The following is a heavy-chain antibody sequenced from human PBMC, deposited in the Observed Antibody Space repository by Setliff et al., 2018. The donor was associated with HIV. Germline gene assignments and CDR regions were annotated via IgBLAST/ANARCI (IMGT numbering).Heavy chain of an antibody. V-gene: IGHV1-3*01. D-gene: IGHD6-6*01. CDR3: ARDLGSSSWNYYYYMDV. Sequence: GASVKVSCKASGYTFTSYAMHWVRQAPGQRLEWMGWINAGNGNTKYSQKFQGRVTITRDTSASTAYMELSSLRSEDTAVYYCARDLGSSSWNYYYYMDVWGKGTTVTVSS. J-gene: IGHJ6*03. CDR2: INAGNGNT. CDR1: GYTFTSYA.